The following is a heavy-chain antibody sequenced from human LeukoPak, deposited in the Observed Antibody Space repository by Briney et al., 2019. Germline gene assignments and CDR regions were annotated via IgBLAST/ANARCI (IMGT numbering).Heavy chain of an antibody. CDR3: AKWGAQSGTYRVLDF. D-gene: IGHD1-26*01. Sequence: GGSLRLSCAASGFTFSDFALDWVRQAPGEGLEWVSAINGNGGSTYYGDSVKGRFTISRDNSRNTLYLQMSSLRPEDTAVYYCAKWGAQSGTYRVLDFWGQGTLVTVSS. CDR2: INGNGGST. J-gene: IGHJ4*02. V-gene: IGHV3-23*01. CDR1: GFTFSDFA.